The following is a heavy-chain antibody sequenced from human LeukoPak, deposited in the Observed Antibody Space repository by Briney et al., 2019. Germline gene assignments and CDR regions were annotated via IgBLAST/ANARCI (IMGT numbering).Heavy chain of an antibody. D-gene: IGHD3-10*01. J-gene: IGHJ4*02. V-gene: IGHV4-39*01. CDR3: ARHADSGFGELAFDY. CDR2: IYYRRST. Sequence: PSETLSLTCTVSGGSISSGTYYWGWIRQPPGKGLEWIGSIYYRRSTYYNPSLKSRVTISVDTSKNQFSPELTSVTAADTAVYYCARHADSGFGELAFDYWGQGTLVTVSS. CDR1: GGSISSGTYY.